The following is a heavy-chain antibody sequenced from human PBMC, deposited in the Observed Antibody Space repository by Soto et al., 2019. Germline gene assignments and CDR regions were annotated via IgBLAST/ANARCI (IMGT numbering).Heavy chain of an antibody. V-gene: IGHV5-10-1*01. CDR3: ARIPSYCSGGSCYSSSAYYYYYGMDV. CDR2: IDPSDSYT. CDR1: GYSFTSYW. D-gene: IGHD2-15*01. Sequence: GESLKISCKGSGYSFTSYWISWVRQMPGKGLEWMGRIDPSDSYTNYSPSFQGHVTISADKSISTAYLQWSSLKASDTAMYYCARIPSYCSGGSCYSSSAYYYYYGMDVWGQGTTVTVS. J-gene: IGHJ6*02.